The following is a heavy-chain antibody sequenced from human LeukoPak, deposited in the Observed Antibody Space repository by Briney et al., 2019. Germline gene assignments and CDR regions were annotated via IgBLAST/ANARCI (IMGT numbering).Heavy chain of an antibody. J-gene: IGHJ4*02. D-gene: IGHD3-22*01. CDR2: ISSSSSYI. Sequence: AGGSLRLSCAASGFTFSSYSMNWVRQAPGKGLEWVSSISSSSSYIYYADSVKGRFTISRDNAKNSLYLQMNSLRAEDTAVYYCASSQREYYYDSSGYDYWGQGTLVTVSS. CDR1: GFTFSSYS. CDR3: ASSQREYYYDSSGYDY. V-gene: IGHV3-21*01.